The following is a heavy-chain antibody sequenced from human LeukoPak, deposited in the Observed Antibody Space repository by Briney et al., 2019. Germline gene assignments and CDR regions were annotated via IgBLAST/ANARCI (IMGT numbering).Heavy chain of an antibody. D-gene: IGHD1-26*01. CDR1: GFTFNNYA. V-gene: IGHV3-23*01. CDR2: IGGSGGGS. J-gene: IGHJ4*02. Sequence: GGSLRLSCAASGFTFNNYAMSWVRQSPGKGLEWVSFIGGSGGGSYYADSVKGRFTISRDNSKNTLYLQMNSLRVEDTAVYYCAKTIYSGSSYAEDWGQGTLVTVSS. CDR3: AKTIYSGSSYAED.